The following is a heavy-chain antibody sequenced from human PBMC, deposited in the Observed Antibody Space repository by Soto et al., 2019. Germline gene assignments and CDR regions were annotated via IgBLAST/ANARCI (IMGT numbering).Heavy chain of an antibody. J-gene: IGHJ4*02. Sequence: QVQLVESGGGLVKPGGSLTLSCAGSGFTFSDYYMSWIRQAPGKGLEWISYSSNSGTFTRYADSVKGRFSISRDNTKNLLYLQMNSLRGDDTAVYYCARSGANYNLLDYWGQGTPVSVSS. CDR1: GFTFSDYY. CDR3: ARSGANYNLLDY. V-gene: IGHV3-11*06. D-gene: IGHD1-7*01. CDR2: SSNSGTFT.